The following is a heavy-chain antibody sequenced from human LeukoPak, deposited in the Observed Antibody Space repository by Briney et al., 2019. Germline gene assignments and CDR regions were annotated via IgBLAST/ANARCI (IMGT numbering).Heavy chain of an antibody. CDR2: IIPIFSTT. J-gene: IGHJ6*03. V-gene: IGHV1-69*13. CDR3: ARGPPLTYDHTPEGYYHYSMDV. D-gene: IGHD1-14*01. Sequence: SVKVSCKTSGGSFGSFAFGWVRQAPGQGLDWMGGIIPIFSTTNYAQEFQGRVSITADEATSTVFMELNSLRSGDTAVYYCARGPPLTYDHTPEGYYHYSMDVWGTGTTVTISS. CDR1: GGSFGSFA.